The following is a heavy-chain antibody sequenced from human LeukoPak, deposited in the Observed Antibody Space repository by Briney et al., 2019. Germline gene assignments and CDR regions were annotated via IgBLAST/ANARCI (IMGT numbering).Heavy chain of an antibody. J-gene: IGHJ6*03. CDR2: ISAYNGNT. V-gene: IGHV1-18*01. CDR3: ARGTRLYVVPAADDYYYMDV. D-gene: IGHD2-2*01. CDR1: GYTFTSYG. Sequence: ASVKVSCKASGYTFTSYGISWVRQAPGQGLEWVGWISAYNGNTNYAQKLQGRVTMTTDTSTSTAYMELRSLRSDDTAVYYCARGTRLYVVPAADDYYYMDVWGKGTTVTVSS.